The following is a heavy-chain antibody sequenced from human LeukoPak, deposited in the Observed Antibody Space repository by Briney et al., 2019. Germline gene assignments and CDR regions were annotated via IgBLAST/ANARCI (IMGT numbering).Heavy chain of an antibody. CDR2: IYYRGST. V-gene: IGHV4-39*01. CDR3: ARQGDGGRAFDY. J-gene: IGHJ4*02. Sequence: PSETLSLTCTASGGSLTSSSYYWGWIRQPPGKGLEWIGTIYYRGSTYYNPSLKSRVSISVDTSKNQFSLRLTSVTATDTAVYYCARQGDGGRAFDYWGQGILVTVSS. D-gene: IGHD4-23*01. CDR1: GGSLTSSSYY.